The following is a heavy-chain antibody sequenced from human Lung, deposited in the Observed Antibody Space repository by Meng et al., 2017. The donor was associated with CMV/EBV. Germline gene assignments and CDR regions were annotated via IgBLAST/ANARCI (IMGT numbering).Heavy chain of an antibody. D-gene: IGHD6-13*01. Sequence: SLKISXAASGFPFRSYAMHWVRQAPGKGLEWVAVVSHHGRNKYYADSVKGRFTISRDNSKNTLYLHMNSLRAEDSAVFYCARARATGTDTSSPDSWGQGTLVTVSS. CDR3: ARARATGTDTSSPDS. CDR1: GFPFRSYA. V-gene: IGHV3-30*04. J-gene: IGHJ4*02. CDR2: VSHHGRNK.